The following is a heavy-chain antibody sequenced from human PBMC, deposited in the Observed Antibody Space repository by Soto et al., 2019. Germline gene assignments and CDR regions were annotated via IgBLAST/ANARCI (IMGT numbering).Heavy chain of an antibody. Sequence: EVQLLESGGGLVQPGGSLRLSCVASGFPFSNYYMDWVRQAPGKGLEWVAVISGSEDNIHYADSVKGRFTISRDNSMNTLYLQMNSLRADDTAIYYCAKDLHWFAMDVWGQGTTVTLSS. V-gene: IGHV3-23*01. CDR2: ISGSEDNI. CDR3: AKDLHWFAMDV. J-gene: IGHJ6*02. D-gene: IGHD3-10*01. CDR1: GFPFSNYY.